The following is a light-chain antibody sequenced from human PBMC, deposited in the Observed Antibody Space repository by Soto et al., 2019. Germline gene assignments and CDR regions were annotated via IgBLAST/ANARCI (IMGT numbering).Light chain of an antibody. J-gene: IGLJ1*01. CDR2: DVS. CDR3: SSYTTSSTIV. Sequence: QSVLTQPASVSGSPGQSITISCTGTSSDVGGFNFVSRYQQPPGKAPKLMIYDVSHRPSGVSNRFSGSKSGNTASLTISGLQAEDEGDYYCSSYTTSSTIVFGTGTKVTVL. V-gene: IGLV2-14*01. CDR1: SSDVGGFNF.